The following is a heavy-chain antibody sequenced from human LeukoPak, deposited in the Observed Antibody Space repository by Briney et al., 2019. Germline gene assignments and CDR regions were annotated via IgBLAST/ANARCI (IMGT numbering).Heavy chain of an antibody. CDR1: GGSFSGYY. CDR3: VGHDYSLH. Sequence: LSLTCAVYGGSFSGYYWSWIRQAPGKGLEWISYISSSGSTIYYADSVKGRFTISRDNAKNSLYLQMNSLRAEDTAVYYCVGHDYSLHWGQGSLVTVAA. J-gene: IGHJ4*02. CDR2: ISSSGSTI. V-gene: IGHV3-11*04. D-gene: IGHD4-11*01.